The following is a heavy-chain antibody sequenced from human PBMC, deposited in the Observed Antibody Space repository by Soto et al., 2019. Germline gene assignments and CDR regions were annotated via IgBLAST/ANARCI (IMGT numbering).Heavy chain of an antibody. D-gene: IGHD1-1*01. CDR2: IIPIFGTA. CDR1: GGTFTNYA. CDR3: GSWLKEVGIGGNYYSGIDG. Sequence: VQLVQSGAEVKKPGSSVKVSCKASGGTFTNYAFRWVRQAPGQGLEWLGGIIPIFGTADYAQKFQGRVTITVDEPTRTVQMELSSLRSDDTAVYYCGSWLKEVGIGGNYYSGIDGWGQGTTVTVSS. V-gene: IGHV1-69*13. J-gene: IGHJ6*02.